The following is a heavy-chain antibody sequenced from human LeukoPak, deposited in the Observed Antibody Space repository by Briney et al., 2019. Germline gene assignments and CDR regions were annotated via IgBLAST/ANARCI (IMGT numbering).Heavy chain of an antibody. CDR2: IYYSGST. V-gene: IGHV4-59*01. J-gene: IGHJ4*02. D-gene: IGHD3-22*01. Sequence: PSETLSLTCTVSGGSISSYYWSWIRQPPGKGLEWIGYIYYSGSTNYNPSLKSRVTISVDTSKNQFSLKLSSVTAADTAVYYCAREKDYYDSSGPDSWGQGTLITVSS. CDR3: AREKDYYDSSGPDS. CDR1: GGSISSYY.